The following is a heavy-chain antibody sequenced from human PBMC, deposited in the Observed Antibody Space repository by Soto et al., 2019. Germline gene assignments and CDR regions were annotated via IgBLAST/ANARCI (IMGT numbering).Heavy chain of an antibody. V-gene: IGHV4-31*02. CDR2: IYYSGST. CDR3: AGTLSGLTLGDFDY. CDR1: GGSIRSGGYY. D-gene: IGHD2-21*02. J-gene: IGHJ4*02. Sequence: SETLSLTCPFSGGSIRSGGYYWSWIRQHPGKGLEWIGYIYYSGSTYYNPSLKSRVTISVDTSKNQFSLKLSSVTAADTAVYYCAGTLSGLTLGDFDYWGQGTLVTVSS.